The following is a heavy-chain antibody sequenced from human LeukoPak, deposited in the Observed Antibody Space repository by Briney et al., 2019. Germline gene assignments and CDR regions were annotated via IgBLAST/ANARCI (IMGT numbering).Heavy chain of an antibody. J-gene: IGHJ3*02. Sequence: PGGSLRLSCAASGFTFSSYAMSWVRQAPGKGLEWVSAISGSGGSTYYADSVKGPFTISRDNSKNTLYLQMNSLRAEDTAVYYCAKDPDYGDYSNAFDIWGQGTMVTVSS. CDR3: AKDPDYGDYSNAFDI. CDR1: GFTFSSYA. V-gene: IGHV3-23*01. CDR2: ISGSGGST. D-gene: IGHD4-17*01.